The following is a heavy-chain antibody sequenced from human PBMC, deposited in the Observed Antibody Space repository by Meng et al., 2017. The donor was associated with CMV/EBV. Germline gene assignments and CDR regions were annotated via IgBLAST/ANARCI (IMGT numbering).Heavy chain of an antibody. CDR2: IIPIFGTA. D-gene: IGHD3-9*01. CDR3: ARGRSPRRYIDSTYYYYGMDV. Sequence: SVKVSCKASGGTFSSYAISWVRQAPGQGLEWMGGIIPIFGTANYAQKFQGRVTITTDESTSTAYMELSSLRSEDTAVYYCARGRSPRRYIDSTYYYYGMDVWGQGTTVTVSS. J-gene: IGHJ6*02. V-gene: IGHV1-69*05. CDR1: GGTFSSYA.